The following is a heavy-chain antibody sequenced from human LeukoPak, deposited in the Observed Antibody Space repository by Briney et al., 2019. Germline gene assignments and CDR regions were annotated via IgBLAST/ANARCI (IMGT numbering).Heavy chain of an antibody. CDR3: ARRSWAYDYFDY. J-gene: IGHJ4*02. Sequence: GESLKISCKASEYSFTSYWIGWVRQMPGKGLEWMGMIFPGDSDATYSPSFQGQVTISADKSISTAYLQWNGLKASDIAMYFCARRSWAYDYFDYWGQGTLVTVSS. CDR1: EYSFTSYW. CDR2: IFPGDSDA. D-gene: IGHD3-16*01. V-gene: IGHV5-51*01.